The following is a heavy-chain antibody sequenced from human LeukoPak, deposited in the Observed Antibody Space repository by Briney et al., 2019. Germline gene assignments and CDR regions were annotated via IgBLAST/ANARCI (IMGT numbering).Heavy chain of an antibody. D-gene: IGHD3-3*01. Sequence: SETLSLTCTVSGGSISSGGYYWSWIRQHPGKGLEWIGYIYYSGSTYYNPSLKSRVTISVDTSKNQFSLKLSSVTAADTAVYYCARVGDFLNGPLDYWGQGTLVTVSS. CDR1: GGSISSGGYY. CDR2: IYYSGST. V-gene: IGHV4-31*03. CDR3: ARVGDFLNGPLDY. J-gene: IGHJ4*02.